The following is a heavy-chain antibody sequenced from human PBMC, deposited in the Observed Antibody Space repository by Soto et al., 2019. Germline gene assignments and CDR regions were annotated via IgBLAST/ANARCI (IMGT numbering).Heavy chain of an antibody. V-gene: IGHV1-2*02. J-gene: IGHJ6*02. CDR1: GYTFTGYY. CDR3: AKLLELVGLWPRPRERDYYGMDV. D-gene: IGHD1-1*01. CDR2: INPNSGGT. Sequence: GASVKVSCKASGYTFTGYYMHWVRQAPGQGLEWMGWINPNSGGTNYAQKFQGRVTITADESTSTAYMELSSLRSEDTAVYYCAKLLELVGLWPRPRERDYYGMDVWGQGTTVTVSS.